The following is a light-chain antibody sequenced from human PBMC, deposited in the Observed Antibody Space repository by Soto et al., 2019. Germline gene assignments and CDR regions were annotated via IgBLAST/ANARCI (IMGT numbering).Light chain of an antibody. V-gene: IGKV3-15*01. J-gene: IGKJ5*01. Sequence: EIMMTQSLATLSVYPGERATLSCRASQSVSSNLAWYQQKPGQAPRLLIYGASTRATGIPARFSGSGSGTEFTLTISSLQSEDFAVYYCQQYNNWPRDTFGQGTRLEV. CDR2: GAS. CDR1: QSVSSN. CDR3: QQYNNWPRDT.